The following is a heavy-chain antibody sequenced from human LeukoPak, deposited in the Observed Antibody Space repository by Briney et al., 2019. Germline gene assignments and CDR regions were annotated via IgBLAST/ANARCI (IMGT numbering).Heavy chain of an antibody. CDR2: IYYSGST. V-gene: IGHV4-59*01. Sequence: SETLSLTCTVSGGSISSYYWSWIRQPPGKGLEWIGYIYYSGSTNYNPSLKSRVTISVDTSKNQFSLKLSSVTAADTAVYYCARSYYYGSGSLPYYYYYMDVWGKGTTVTISS. D-gene: IGHD3-10*01. CDR3: ARSYYYGSGSLPYYYYYMDV. J-gene: IGHJ6*03. CDR1: GGSISSYY.